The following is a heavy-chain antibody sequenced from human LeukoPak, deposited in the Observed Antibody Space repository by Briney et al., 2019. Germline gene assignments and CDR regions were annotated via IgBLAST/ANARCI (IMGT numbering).Heavy chain of an antibody. Sequence: TGGSLRLSCAASGFTFGNYAMSWVRQAPGKGLEWVSGVSGSGTTTYYADSVKGRFSISRDNSKNTLFLQMNSLRADDTAVYYCARGLAGSAWYFDYWGQGTLVTVSS. D-gene: IGHD6-19*01. V-gene: IGHV3-23*01. J-gene: IGHJ4*02. CDR1: GFTFGNYA. CDR2: VSGSGTTT. CDR3: ARGLAGSAWYFDY.